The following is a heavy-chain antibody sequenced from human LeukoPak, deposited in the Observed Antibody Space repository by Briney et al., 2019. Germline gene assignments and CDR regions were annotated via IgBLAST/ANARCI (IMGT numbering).Heavy chain of an antibody. Sequence: ASVKVSCKASGYTFTSYYMHWVRQAPVQGLEWMGWINPNSGGINYAQKFQGRVTMTSDTSISTAYMELSSLRYDDTAIYYCARDFMVRGVTTPDYWGQGTLVTVSS. CDR1: GYTFTSYY. D-gene: IGHD3-10*01. J-gene: IGHJ4*02. CDR3: ARDFMVRGVTTPDY. V-gene: IGHV1-2*02. CDR2: INPNSGGI.